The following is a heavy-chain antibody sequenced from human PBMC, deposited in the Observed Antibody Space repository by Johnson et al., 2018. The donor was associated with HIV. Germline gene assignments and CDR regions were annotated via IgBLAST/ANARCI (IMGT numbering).Heavy chain of an antibody. CDR2: ISYDGINK. Sequence: QMQLVESGGGVVQPGRSLRLSCAASGFTFSSYAMHWVRQAPGKGLEWVAVISYDGINKYYADSVKGRFTISRDNSKNTLYLQMNSLRAEDTAVYYCARDATYYYDSSGYHDAFDIWGQGTMVTVSS. CDR1: GFTFSSYA. D-gene: IGHD3-22*01. V-gene: IGHV3-30-3*01. CDR3: ARDATYYYDSSGYHDAFDI. J-gene: IGHJ3*02.